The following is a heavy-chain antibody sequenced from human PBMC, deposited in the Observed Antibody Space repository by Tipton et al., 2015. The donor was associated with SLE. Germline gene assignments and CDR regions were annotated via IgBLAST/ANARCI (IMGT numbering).Heavy chain of an antibody. CDR2: IYTSGST. CDR1: GGSISSYY. Sequence: TLSLTCTVSGGSISSYYWSWIRQPAGKGLEWIGRIYTSGSTNYNPSLKSRVTMSVDTSKNQFSLKLSSVTAADTAVYYCARSGSLRFLEWFNWFDPWGQGTLVTVSS. CDR3: ARSGSLRFLEWFNWFDP. V-gene: IGHV4-4*07. D-gene: IGHD3-3*01. J-gene: IGHJ5*02.